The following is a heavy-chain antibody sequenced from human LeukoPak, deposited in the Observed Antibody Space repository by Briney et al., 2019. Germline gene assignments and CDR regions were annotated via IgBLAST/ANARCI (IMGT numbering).Heavy chain of an antibody. V-gene: IGHV3-74*01. CDR3: ARARRISAPGRLNYYYYGMDV. D-gene: IGHD6-13*01. Sequence: PPGGSLRLSCTASELTFRSYWMHWVRQAPGKGLVWVSRINLDGSTTSYADSVKGRFTISRDNAKRTLYLQMNSLRAEDTAVYYCARARRISAPGRLNYYYYGMDVWGQGTTVTVSS. J-gene: IGHJ6*02. CDR1: ELTFRSYW. CDR2: INLDGSTT.